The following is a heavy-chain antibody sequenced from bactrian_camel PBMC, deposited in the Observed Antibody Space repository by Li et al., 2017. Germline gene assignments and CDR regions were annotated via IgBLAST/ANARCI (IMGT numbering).Heavy chain of an antibody. CDR3: RRYGSSSKY. V-gene: IGHV3S1*01. Sequence: HVQLVESGGALVQPGGSLRLSCAASGFTFSSYWMYWVRQAPGQGLEWVSSINTLGRITYYADSVKGRFTISRDNAKNTVYLQMNNLKSEDSALYYCRRYGSSSKYWGQGTQVTVS. J-gene: IGHJ4*01. CDR2: INTLGRIT. CDR1: GFTFSSYW. D-gene: IGHD2*01.